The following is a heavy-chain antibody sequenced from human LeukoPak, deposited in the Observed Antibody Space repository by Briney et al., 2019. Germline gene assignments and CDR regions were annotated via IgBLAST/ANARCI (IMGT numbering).Heavy chain of an antibody. J-gene: IGHJ3*02. CDR1: GGSFSGYY. D-gene: IGHD3-22*01. CDR2: INHSGST. V-gene: IGHV4-34*01. Sequence: SETLSLTCAVYGGSFSGYYWSWIRQPPGKGLEWIGEINHSGSTNYNPSLKSRVTISVDTSKNQFSLKLSSVTAADTAVYYCARGKTYYDISKDAFDIWGQGTMVTVSS. CDR3: ARGKTYYDISKDAFDI.